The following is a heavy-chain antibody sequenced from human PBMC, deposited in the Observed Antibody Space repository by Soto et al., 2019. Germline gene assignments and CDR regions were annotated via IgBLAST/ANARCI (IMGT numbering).Heavy chain of an antibody. D-gene: IGHD6-19*01. CDR3: AGGSGWLSDY. CDR2: IRKDGSEK. J-gene: IGHJ4*02. Sequence: EVQLVESGGGLVQPGGSLRLSCAASGFSISSYWMNWVRQAPGKGLEWVAIIRKDGSEKYYVDSVKGRFTISRDNAKNSLYLPMNSPRDDDAAVYYCAGGSGWLSDYWGRGTLVTVSS. CDR1: GFSISSYW. V-gene: IGHV3-7*03.